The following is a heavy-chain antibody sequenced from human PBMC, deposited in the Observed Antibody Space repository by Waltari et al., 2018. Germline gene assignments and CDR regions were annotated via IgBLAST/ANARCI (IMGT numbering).Heavy chain of an antibody. V-gene: IGHV4-38-2*01. CDR1: GFTVSRNY. CDR2: IYHSGST. Sequence: VQLVESGGGLIQPGGSLRLSCAASGFTVSRNYMSWVRQAPGKGLEWSGRIYHSGSTYYNPSLKSRVTISVDTSKNQFSLKLSSVTAADTAVYYCVVDYWRWGQGTLVTVSS. CDR3: VVDYWR. J-gene: IGHJ4*02. D-gene: IGHD1-1*01.